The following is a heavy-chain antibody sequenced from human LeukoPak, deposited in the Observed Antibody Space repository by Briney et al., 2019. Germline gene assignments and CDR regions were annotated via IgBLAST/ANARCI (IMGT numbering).Heavy chain of an antibody. D-gene: IGHD6-13*01. CDR1: GFTFSSYW. CDR3: AREGTEGIAAAGDYYGMDV. Sequence: GGSLRLSCAASGFTFSSYWMHWVRQAPGKGLVWVSRINSDGSSTSYADSVKGRFTISRDNAKNTPYLQMNSLRAEDTAVYYCAREGTEGIAAAGDYYGMDVWGQGTTVTVSS. J-gene: IGHJ6*02. CDR2: INSDGSST. V-gene: IGHV3-74*01.